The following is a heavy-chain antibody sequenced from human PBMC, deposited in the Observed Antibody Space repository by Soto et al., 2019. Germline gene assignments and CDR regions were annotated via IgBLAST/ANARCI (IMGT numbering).Heavy chain of an antibody. CDR3: AREIFGVIISGGRDAFDI. CDR1: GGTFSTYA. CDR2: IIPIFGTA. Sequence: QVQLVQSGAEVKKPGSSVKVSCKASGGTFSTYAISWVRQAPGQGLEWLGGIIPIFGTAKYAQKFQGRVTITADESTSTAYMEMSSLRSEDTAVYYWAREIFGVIISGGRDAFDIWGQGTMVTVSS. J-gene: IGHJ3*02. V-gene: IGHV1-69*01. D-gene: IGHD3-3*01.